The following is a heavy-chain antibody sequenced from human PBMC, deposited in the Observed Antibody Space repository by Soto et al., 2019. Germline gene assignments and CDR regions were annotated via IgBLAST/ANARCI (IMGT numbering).Heavy chain of an antibody. Sequence: ASVKVSCKASGYTFTSYGISWVRQAPGQGLEWMGWISAYNGNTNYAQKLQGRVTMTTDTSTSTAYMELRSLRSYDTAVYYCARTYYYDSSAYYYFDXWGQGTMVTVSX. V-gene: IGHV1-18*04. J-gene: IGHJ4*02. CDR2: ISAYNGNT. CDR3: ARTYYYDSSAYYYFDX. CDR1: GYTFTSYG. D-gene: IGHD3-22*01.